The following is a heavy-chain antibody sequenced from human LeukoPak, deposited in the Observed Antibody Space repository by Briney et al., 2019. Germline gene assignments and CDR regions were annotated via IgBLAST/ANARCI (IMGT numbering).Heavy chain of an antibody. V-gene: IGHV3-20*04. CDR2: INWNGGST. D-gene: IGHD3-22*01. CDR3: ARNPQSPYDSSGYFDPRNQYFDY. Sequence: GGSLRLSCAASGFTFDDYGMSWVRQAPGKGLEWVSGINWNGGSTGYADSVKGRFTISRDNAKNSLYLQMNSLRAEDTAVYYCARNPQSPYDSSGYFDPRNQYFDYWGQGTLVTVSS. J-gene: IGHJ4*02. CDR1: GFTFDDYG.